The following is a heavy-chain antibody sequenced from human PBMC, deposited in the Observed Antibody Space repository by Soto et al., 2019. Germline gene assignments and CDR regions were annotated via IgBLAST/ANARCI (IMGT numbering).Heavy chain of an antibody. J-gene: IGHJ4*02. V-gene: IGHV5-51*01. CDR2: IYPADSAT. Sequence: GASLKISCKGSGYSFTSYWIGWLRQMPGKGLEWMGMIYPADSATRYSPSLQGQVTISADKSISTAYLQWISLKASDTAMYYWASQYDILTGHSDYSGQGTLVTVSS. CDR1: GYSFTSYW. CDR3: ASQYDILTGHSDY. D-gene: IGHD3-9*01.